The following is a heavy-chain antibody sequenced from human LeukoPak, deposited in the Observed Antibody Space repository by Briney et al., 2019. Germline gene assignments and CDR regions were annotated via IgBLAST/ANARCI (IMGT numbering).Heavy chain of an antibody. CDR1: GFTFSSYA. J-gene: IGHJ4*02. CDR2: ISANGDTT. D-gene: IGHD6-13*01. V-gene: IGHV3-23*01. CDR3: AKEGRIAAGTGDYFDY. Sequence: GGSLRLSCAASGFTFSSYAMSWVRQAPGKGLEGVSGISANGDTTKYADSVKGRFTISRDNSKNTVFLQMNSLRADDTAAYYCAKEGRIAAGTGDYFDYWGQGTLVTVSS.